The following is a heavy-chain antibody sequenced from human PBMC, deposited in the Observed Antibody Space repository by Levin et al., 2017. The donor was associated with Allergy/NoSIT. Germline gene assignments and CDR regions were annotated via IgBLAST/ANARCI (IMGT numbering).Heavy chain of an antibody. CDR1: GFSFSTHG. J-gene: IGHJ4*02. CDR3: ASNILNFGEVLEEYFDY. Sequence: GGSLRLSCAASGFSFSTHGMHWVRQAPGKGLEWVAIISYDGNKKYYGDSVKGRFTISRDNSKNTLYLQMNSLRAEDTAVYFCASNILNFGEVLEEYFDYWGPGTLVTVSS. V-gene: IGHV3-30*03. D-gene: IGHD3-16*02. CDR2: ISYDGNKK.